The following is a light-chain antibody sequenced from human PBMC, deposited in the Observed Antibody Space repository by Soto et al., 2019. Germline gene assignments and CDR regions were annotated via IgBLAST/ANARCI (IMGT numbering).Light chain of an antibody. Sequence: QSVVTQPPSASETPGQRVTISCSGSSSNIGSNTVNWYQQLPGTAPKLLIYSNNQRPSGVPDRFSGSKSGTSASLAISGLQSEDEADYYCAAWEDSLNVVVFGGGTKLTVL. CDR2: SNN. V-gene: IGLV1-44*01. CDR1: SSNIGSNT. CDR3: AAWEDSLNVVV. J-gene: IGLJ2*01.